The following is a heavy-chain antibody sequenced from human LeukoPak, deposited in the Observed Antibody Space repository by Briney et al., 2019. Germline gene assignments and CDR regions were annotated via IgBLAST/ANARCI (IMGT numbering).Heavy chain of an antibody. CDR1: GYTFTGYY. V-gene: IGHV1-2*02. Sequence: EASVKVSCKASGYTFTGYYMHWVRQAPGQGLEWMGWINPNSGGTNYAQKFQGRVTMTRDMSTSTVYMELSSLRSEDTAVYYCARPTYNWNYLEIDYWGQGTLVTVSS. CDR3: ARPTYNWNYLEIDY. CDR2: INPNSGGT. D-gene: IGHD1-7*01. J-gene: IGHJ4*02.